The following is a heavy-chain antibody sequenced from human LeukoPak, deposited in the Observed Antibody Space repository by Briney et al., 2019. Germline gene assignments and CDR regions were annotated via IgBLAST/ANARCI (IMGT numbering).Heavy chain of an antibody. D-gene: IGHD6-19*01. CDR1: GDSVSINSAA. V-gene: IGHV6-1*01. CDR2: TYYRSEWYN. CDR3: AREGGQWLVRKSWFDP. J-gene: IGHJ5*02. Sequence: SQTLSLTCAISGDSVSINSAAWNWIRQSPSRGLEWLGRTYYRSEWYNDYAASVKSRITINPDTSKNQFSLQLNSVTPEDTAVYYCAREGGQWLVRKSWFDPWGQGTLVTVSS.